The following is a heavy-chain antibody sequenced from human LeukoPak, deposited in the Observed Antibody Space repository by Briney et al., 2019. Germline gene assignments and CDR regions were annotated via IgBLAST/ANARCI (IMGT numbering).Heavy chain of an antibody. J-gene: IGHJ6*02. V-gene: IGHV3-21*01. Sequence: PGGSLRLSCEASGFTFSGYAMSWVRQAPGKGLEWVSSIGTSGRDMYYVASVKGRFAISRDNAKNSLYLQMNSLRDEDTALYYCAREASQIQDMDLWCQGTTVTVS. CDR1: GFTFSGYA. CDR3: AREASQIQDMDL. CDR2: IGTSGRDM.